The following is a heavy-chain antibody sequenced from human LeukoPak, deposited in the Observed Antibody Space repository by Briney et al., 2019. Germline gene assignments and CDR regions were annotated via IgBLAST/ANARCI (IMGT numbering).Heavy chain of an antibody. CDR2: ISSSSSYI. CDR3: ARIGVSAFDI. CDR1: GFTFSSYS. J-gene: IGHJ3*02. Sequence: PGGSLRPSCAASGFTFSSYSMNWVRQAPGKGLEWVSSISSSSSYIYYADSVKGRFTISRDNAKNSLYLQMNSLRAEDTAVYYCARIGVSAFDIWGQGTMVTVSS. V-gene: IGHV3-21*01.